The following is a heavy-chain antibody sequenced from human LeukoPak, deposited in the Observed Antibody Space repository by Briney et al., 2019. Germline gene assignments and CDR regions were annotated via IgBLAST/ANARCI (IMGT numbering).Heavy chain of an antibody. Sequence: SETLSLTCTVSGGSISSSSYYWGWIRQPPGKGLEWIGSIYYSGSTYYNPSLKSRVTISVDTSKNQFSLKLSSVTAADTAVYYCARREWEPTRFDYWGQGTLVTVSS. CDR1: GGSISSSSYY. CDR3: ARREWEPTRFDY. V-gene: IGHV4-39*01. CDR2: IYYSGST. J-gene: IGHJ4*02. D-gene: IGHD1-26*01.